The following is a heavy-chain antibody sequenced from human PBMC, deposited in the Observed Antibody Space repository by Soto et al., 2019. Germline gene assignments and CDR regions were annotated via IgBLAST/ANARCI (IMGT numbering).Heavy chain of an antibody. Sequence: VASVKVSCKASGYTFTRYDINWVRQATGQGLEWMGWMNPNSGNTGYAQKFQGRVTMTRNTSISTAYMELSSLRSEDTAVYYCARAYSSSWPAYYYYGMDVWGQGTTVT. CDR2: MNPNSGNT. CDR3: ARAYSSSWPAYYYYGMDV. V-gene: IGHV1-8*01. CDR1: GYTFTRYD. D-gene: IGHD6-13*01. J-gene: IGHJ6*02.